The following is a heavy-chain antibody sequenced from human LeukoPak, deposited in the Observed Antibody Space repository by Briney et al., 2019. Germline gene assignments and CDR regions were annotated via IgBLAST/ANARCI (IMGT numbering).Heavy chain of an antibody. V-gene: IGHV3-48*04. J-gene: IGHJ4*02. CDR2: ISSSGSTI. CDR3: ARGLAGYGDYYNY. Sequence: GGSLRLSCAVSGFTFSSYTMNWVRQAPGKGLEWVSYISSSGSTIYYADSVKGRFTISRDNAKNPLYLQMNSLRAEDTAVYYCARGLAGYGDYYNYWGQGTLVTVSS. CDR1: GFTFSSYT. D-gene: IGHD4-17*01.